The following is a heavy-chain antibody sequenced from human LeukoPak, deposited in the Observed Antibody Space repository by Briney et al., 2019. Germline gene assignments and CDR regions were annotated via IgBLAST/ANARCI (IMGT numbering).Heavy chain of an antibody. CDR2: IYYSGST. V-gene: IGHV4-30-4*01. J-gene: IGHJ4*02. Sequence: SETLSLTCTVSGGSISSGDYYWSWIRQPPGKGLEWIGYIYYSGSTYYNPSLKSRVTISVDTSKNQFSLKLSSVTAADTAVYCCARDVTMVRGAAPLYFDYWGQGTLVTVSS. CDR3: ARDVTMVRGAAPLYFDY. D-gene: IGHD3-10*01. CDR1: GGSISSGDYY.